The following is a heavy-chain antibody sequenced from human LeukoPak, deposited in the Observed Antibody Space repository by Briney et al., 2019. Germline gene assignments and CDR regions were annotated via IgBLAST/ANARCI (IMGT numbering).Heavy chain of an antibody. J-gene: IGHJ4*02. V-gene: IGHV4-59*01. CDR1: GGSISSYY. CDR2: IYYSGST. CDR3: ARDVSIAPHRYYFDY. D-gene: IGHD6-6*01. Sequence: SETLSLTCTVSGGSISSYYWSWIRQPPGKGLEWIGYIYYSGSTNYNPSLKSRVTISVDTSKNQFSLKLSSVTAADTAVYYCARDVSIAPHRYYFDYWGQGTLVTASS.